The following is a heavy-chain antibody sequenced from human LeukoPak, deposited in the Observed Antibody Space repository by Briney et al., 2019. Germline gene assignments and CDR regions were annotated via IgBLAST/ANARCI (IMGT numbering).Heavy chain of an antibody. CDR2: ISSSSSYI. J-gene: IGHJ4*02. CDR1: GFTFSSYS. D-gene: IGHD6-19*01. V-gene: IGHV3-21*01. Sequence: GRSLRLSCAASGFTFSSYSMNWVRQAPGKGLEWVSSISSSSSYIYYADSVKGRFTISRDNAKNSLYLQMNSLRAEDTAVYYCARPPSSGWYLYYFDYWGQGTLVTVSS. CDR3: ARPPSSGWYLYYFDY.